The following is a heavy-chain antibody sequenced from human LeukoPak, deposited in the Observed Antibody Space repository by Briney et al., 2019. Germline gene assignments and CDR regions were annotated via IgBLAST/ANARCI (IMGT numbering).Heavy chain of an antibody. CDR2: INHSGST. Sequence: PSETLSLTCAVYGGSFSGYYWSWIRQPPGKGLEWIGEINHSGSTNYNPSLKSRVTISVDTSKNQFSLKLSSVTAADTAVYYCACLNAHYDILTGYSPSHPPTDWGQGTLVTVSS. CDR3: ACLNAHYDILTGYSPSHPPTD. V-gene: IGHV4-34*01. J-gene: IGHJ4*02. D-gene: IGHD3-9*01. CDR1: GGSFSGYY.